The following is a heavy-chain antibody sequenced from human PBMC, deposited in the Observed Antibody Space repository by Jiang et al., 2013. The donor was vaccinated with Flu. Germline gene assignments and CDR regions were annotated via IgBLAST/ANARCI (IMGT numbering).Heavy chain of an antibody. Sequence: SGAEVKKPGASVKVSCKASGYTFTNYYMHWVRQAPGQGLEWVAWINPNSGGTNYAQKFQGRVTLTRDTSITTAYMEVSRLTSDDTAVYYCASNRDGYNFMWGQGTLVTVSS. CDR2: INPNSGGT. J-gene: IGHJ4*02. CDR1: GYTFTNYY. CDR3: ASNRDGYNFM. V-gene: IGHV1-2*02. D-gene: IGHD5-24*01.